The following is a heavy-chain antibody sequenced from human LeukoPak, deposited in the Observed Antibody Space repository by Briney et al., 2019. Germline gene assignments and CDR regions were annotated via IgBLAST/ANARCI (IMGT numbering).Heavy chain of an antibody. J-gene: IGHJ4*02. Sequence: GESLKISCKGSGYSFSSYWIGWVRQMPGKGLEWMGIIYPGDSDTRYSPSFQGQVTISADKSISTAYLQWSSLKASDTAMYYCARHRDVVVVEFDYWGQGTLVTVSS. V-gene: IGHV5-51*01. CDR2: IYPGDSDT. CDR3: ARHRDVVVVEFDY. D-gene: IGHD2-15*01. CDR1: GYSFSSYW.